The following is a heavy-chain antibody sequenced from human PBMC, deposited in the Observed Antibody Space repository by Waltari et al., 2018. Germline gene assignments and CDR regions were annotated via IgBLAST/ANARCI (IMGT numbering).Heavy chain of an antibody. D-gene: IGHD2-2*01. Sequence: VKKPGASVKVSCKASGYTFTGYYMHWVRQAPGQGLEWMGRINPNSGGTNYAQKFQGRVTMTRDTSISTAYMELSRLRSDDTAVYYCARTPRYCSSTSCLSNYFDYWGQGTLVTVSS. V-gene: IGHV1-2*06. J-gene: IGHJ4*02. CDR1: GYTFTGYY. CDR3: ARTPRYCSSTSCLSNYFDY. CDR2: INPNSGGT.